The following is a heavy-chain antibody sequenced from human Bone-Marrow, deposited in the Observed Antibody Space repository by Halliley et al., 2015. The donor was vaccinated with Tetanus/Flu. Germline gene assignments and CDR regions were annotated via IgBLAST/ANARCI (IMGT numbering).Heavy chain of an antibody. D-gene: IGHD2-8*02. J-gene: IGHJ4*02. CDR3: ARDSTGGNRYFDY. CDR2: IWYDGSDV. V-gene: IGHV3-33*01. Sequence: EWVAVIWYDGSDVNYADSVKGRFTISRDNSKSIVTLEMTSLRVEDTAVYYCARDSTGGNRYFDYWGQGTLVTVSS.